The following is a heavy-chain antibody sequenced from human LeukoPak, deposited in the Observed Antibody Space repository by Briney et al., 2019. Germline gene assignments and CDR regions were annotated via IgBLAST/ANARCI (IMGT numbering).Heavy chain of an antibody. CDR1: GLTFSSYS. CDR2: ISSSSSTI. J-gene: IGHJ4*02. CDR3: ARDLLSLGWFDY. V-gene: IGHV3-48*02. D-gene: IGHD3-9*01. Sequence: GGSLRLSCAASGLTFSSYSMNWVRQAPGKGLEWVSYISSSSSTIYYADSVKGRFTISRDNAKNSLCLQMNSLRDEDTAVYYCARDLLSLGWFDYWGQGTLVTVSS.